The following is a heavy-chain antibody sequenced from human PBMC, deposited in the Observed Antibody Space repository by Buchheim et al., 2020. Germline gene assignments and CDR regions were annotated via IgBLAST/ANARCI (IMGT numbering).Heavy chain of an antibody. Sequence: QVQLVESGGGVVQPGRSLRLSCAASGFTFSSYGMHWVRQAPGKGLEWVAVISYDGSNKYYADSVKGRFTISRDNSKNTLYLQMNSLRAEDTAVYYCAKGGHSSGWLKIDYWGQGTL. D-gene: IGHD6-19*01. V-gene: IGHV3-30*18. J-gene: IGHJ4*02. CDR2: ISYDGSNK. CDR3: AKGGHSSGWLKIDY. CDR1: GFTFSSYG.